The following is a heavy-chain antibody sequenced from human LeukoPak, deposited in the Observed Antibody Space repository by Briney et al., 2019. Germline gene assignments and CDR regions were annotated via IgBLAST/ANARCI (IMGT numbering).Heavy chain of an antibody. CDR3: AKVLVGATSRFDY. CDR2: IWYDGSNK. J-gene: IGHJ4*02. V-gene: IGHV3-33*06. Sequence: QPGGSLRLSCAASGFTFSSYGMHWVRQAPGKGLEWVALIWYDGSNKYYADSVKGRFTISRDNSKNTLYLQMNSLRAEDTAIYYCAKVLVGATSRFDYWGQGTLVTVSS. CDR1: GFTFSSYG. D-gene: IGHD1-26*01.